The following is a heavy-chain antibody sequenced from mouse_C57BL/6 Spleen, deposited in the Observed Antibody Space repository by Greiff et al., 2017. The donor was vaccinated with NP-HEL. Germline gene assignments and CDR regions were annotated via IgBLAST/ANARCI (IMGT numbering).Heavy chain of an antibody. CDR3: ARNYGSSRAAWFAY. J-gene: IGHJ3*01. CDR2: INPNYGTT. D-gene: IGHD1-1*01. CDR1: GYSFTDYN. V-gene: IGHV1-39*01. Sequence: EVQLQQSGPELVKPGASVKISCKASGYSFTDYNMNWVKQSNGKSLEWIGVINPNYGTTSYNQKFKGKATLTVDQFSSTAYMQLNSLTSEDSAVYYCARNYGSSRAAWFAYWGQGTLVTVSA.